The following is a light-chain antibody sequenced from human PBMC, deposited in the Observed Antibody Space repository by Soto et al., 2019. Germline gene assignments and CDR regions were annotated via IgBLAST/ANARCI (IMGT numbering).Light chain of an antibody. Sequence: EVVMTQARATLSESPGERVPLSSRSSQSVRSNLAWYQQKPGQSPRLLIYGASTRATGIPARFSGSGSGTEFNLTISSLQSEDFAVYFCQQYDDWLRLTFGGGTKVDIK. V-gene: IGKV3-15*01. J-gene: IGKJ4*01. CDR1: QSVRSN. CDR3: QQYDDWLRLT. CDR2: GAS.